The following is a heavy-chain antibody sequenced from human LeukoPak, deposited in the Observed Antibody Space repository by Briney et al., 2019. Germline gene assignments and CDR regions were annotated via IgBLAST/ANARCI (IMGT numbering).Heavy chain of an antibody. Sequence: PGGSLRLSCAASGFTFDDYGMSWVRQAPGKGLEWVSGINWNGGSTGCADSVKGRFTISRDNAKNSLYLQMNSLRAEDTALYHCARGSGNDYGDYGGDYWGQGTLVTVSS. J-gene: IGHJ4*02. CDR1: GFTFDDYG. D-gene: IGHD4-17*01. CDR2: INWNGGST. CDR3: ARGSGNDYGDYGGDY. V-gene: IGHV3-20*01.